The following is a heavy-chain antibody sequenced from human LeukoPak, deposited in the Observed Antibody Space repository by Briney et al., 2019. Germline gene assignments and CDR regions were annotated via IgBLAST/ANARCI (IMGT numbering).Heavy chain of an antibody. CDR2: ISFSGGNT. J-gene: IGHJ3*01. CDR3: ARDIELST. CDR1: GFTFSDSA. V-gene: IGHV3-23*01. Sequence: GGSLRLSCAASGFTFSDSAMSWVRQAPGKGPEWVSLISFSGGNTYYADSVKGRFTISRDNSKDTVYLQMNSLRAEDTAIYYCARDIELSTWGLGTMVTVSS. D-gene: IGHD3-16*02.